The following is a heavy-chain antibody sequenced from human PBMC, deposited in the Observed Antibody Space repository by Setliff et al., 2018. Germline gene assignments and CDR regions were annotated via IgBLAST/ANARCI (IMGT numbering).Heavy chain of an antibody. CDR1: GFTFSDYY. CDR2: ISSSGSTI. Sequence: PGGSLRLSCAASGFTFSDYYMSWIRQAPGKGLEWVSYISSSGSTIYYADSVKGRFTISRDNAKNSLYLQMNSLRAEDTAVYYCALSLAAAGHDAFDIWGQGTMGTVSS. CDR3: ALSLAAAGHDAFDI. J-gene: IGHJ3*02. V-gene: IGHV3-11*04. D-gene: IGHD6-13*01.